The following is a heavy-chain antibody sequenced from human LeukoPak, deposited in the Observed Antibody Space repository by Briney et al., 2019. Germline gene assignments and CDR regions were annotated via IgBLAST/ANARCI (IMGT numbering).Heavy chain of an antibody. CDR1: GGSISSSSYY. V-gene: IGHV4-39*01. D-gene: IGHD3-22*01. J-gene: IGHJ3*02. CDR2: IYYSGST. CDR3: ARQLAEFITMIVVAQGAFDI. Sequence: SETLSLTCTVSGGSISSSSYYWGWIRQPPGKGLEWIGSIYYSGSTYYNPSLKSRVTISVDTSKNQFSLKLSSVTAADTAVYYCARQLAEFITMIVVAQGAFDIWGQGTVVTVSS.